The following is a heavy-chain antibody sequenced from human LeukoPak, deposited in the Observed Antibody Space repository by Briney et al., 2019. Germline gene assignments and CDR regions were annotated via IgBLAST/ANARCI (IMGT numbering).Heavy chain of an antibody. D-gene: IGHD5-18*01. CDR1: GFTFSSYE. J-gene: IGHJ4*02. Sequence: GGSLRLSCAASGFTFSSYEMNWARQAPGDGLEWVSYISSSGSTIYYADSMKGRFTISRDNANNSLYLQMNSLRAEDTAVYYCADSYGLLGPLGFDYWGQGTLVTVSS. CDR3: ADSYGLLGPLGFDY. V-gene: IGHV3-48*03. CDR2: ISSSGSTI.